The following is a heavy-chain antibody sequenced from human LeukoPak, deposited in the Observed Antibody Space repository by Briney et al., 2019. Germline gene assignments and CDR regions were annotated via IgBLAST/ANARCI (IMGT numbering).Heavy chain of an antibody. D-gene: IGHD5-18*01. Sequence: PGGSLRLSCAASGFTFSSYAMHWVRQAPGKRLEWVAVISYDGSNKYYADSVKGRFTISRDNSKNTLYLQMNSLRAEDTAAYYCARDRRGYSYRNAFDVWGQGTKVTISS. CDR1: GFTFSSYA. V-gene: IGHV3-30*04. CDR3: ARDRRGYSYRNAFDV. CDR2: ISYDGSNK. J-gene: IGHJ3*01.